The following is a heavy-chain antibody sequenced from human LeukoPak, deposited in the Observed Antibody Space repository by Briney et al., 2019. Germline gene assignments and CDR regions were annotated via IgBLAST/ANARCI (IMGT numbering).Heavy chain of an antibody. CDR3: AKSWNYYDSSGDDALDI. V-gene: IGHV3-23*01. CDR1: GFTFSSYS. J-gene: IGHJ3*02. Sequence: GGSLRLSCAASGFTFSSYSMNWVRQAPGKGLEWVSGISGSGISTYYADSVKGRFTISRDNSKNTLYLQMNSLRVEDTAVYYCAKSWNYYDSSGDDALDIWGQGTMVTVSS. CDR2: ISGSGIST. D-gene: IGHD3-22*01.